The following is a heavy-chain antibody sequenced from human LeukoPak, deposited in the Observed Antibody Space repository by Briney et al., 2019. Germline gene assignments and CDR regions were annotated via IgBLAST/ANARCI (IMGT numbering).Heavy chain of an antibody. D-gene: IGHD2-2*02. V-gene: IGHV4-31*03. CDR1: GGSISSGDYY. Sequence: PSQTLSLTCTVSGGSISSGDYYWSWIRQHPGKGLEWIGYIYYSGSTYYNPSLKSRVTISVDTSKNQFSLKLSSVTAADTAVYYCARDRCSSTSCYTLGWYFDLWGRSTLVTVSS. CDR2: IYYSGST. CDR3: ARDRCSSTSCYTLGWYFDL. J-gene: IGHJ2*01.